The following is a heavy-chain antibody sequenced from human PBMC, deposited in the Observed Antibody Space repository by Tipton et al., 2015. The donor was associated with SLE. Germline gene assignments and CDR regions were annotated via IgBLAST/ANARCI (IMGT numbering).Heavy chain of an antibody. CDR1: GFTFSAYA. D-gene: IGHD6-25*01. J-gene: IGHJ3*01. Sequence: SLRLSCAASGFTFSAYAMTWVRQAPGKGLEWVSVISGSGDATYYADSVQGRFIISRDNSKNTQFLQMNNLRVEDTAVYYCARLSTERAFDLWGQGTMVTVSS. V-gene: IGHV3-23*01. CDR3: ARLSTERAFDL. CDR2: ISGSGDAT.